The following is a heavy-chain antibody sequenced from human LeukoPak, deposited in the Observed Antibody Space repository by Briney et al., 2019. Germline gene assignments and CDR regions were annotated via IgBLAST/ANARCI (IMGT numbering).Heavy chain of an antibody. J-gene: IGHJ5*02. D-gene: IGHD6-19*01. Sequence: SETLSLTCTVSDGSITNYYWSWIRQTPGKGLEWIGFTHYSESTIYNPSLKSRVTMLVDTSKNHLSLKLNSVTAADTAVYYCARNAAVATSRTWFDPWGQGTLVTVSS. CDR2: THYSEST. CDR3: ARNAAVATSRTWFDP. CDR1: DGSITNYY. V-gene: IGHV4-59*08.